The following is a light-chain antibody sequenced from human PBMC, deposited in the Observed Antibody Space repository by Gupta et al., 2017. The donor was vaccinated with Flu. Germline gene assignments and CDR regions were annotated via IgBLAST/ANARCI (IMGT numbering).Light chain of an antibody. CDR1: QDISYH. CDR3: RKDYSVPCT. Sequence: PSSLSASVGDRVTITCRASQDISYHLGWYQQAPGKAPSLLIFAASTLQFGVPSRFSGSGSGTDFTLTISSLQPEDVTTYFCRKDYSVPCTFGQGTKLEIK. V-gene: IGKV1-6*01. CDR2: AAS. J-gene: IGKJ2*02.